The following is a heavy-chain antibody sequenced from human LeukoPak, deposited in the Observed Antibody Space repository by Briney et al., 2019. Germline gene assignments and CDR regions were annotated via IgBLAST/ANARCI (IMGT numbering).Heavy chain of an antibody. CDR2: ISGNGDTT. J-gene: IGHJ4*02. CDR3: ARETIGTNDY. V-gene: IGHV3-64*01. D-gene: IGHD5-24*01. CDR1: GFTFSSYP. Sequence: GGSLKLSCAASGFTFSSYPMHWVRQAPGKGLEYVSAISGNGDTTYYANSVRGRFTISRDNSKNTLYLQMGSLRTEDMAIYYCARETIGTNDYWGQGTLVTVSS.